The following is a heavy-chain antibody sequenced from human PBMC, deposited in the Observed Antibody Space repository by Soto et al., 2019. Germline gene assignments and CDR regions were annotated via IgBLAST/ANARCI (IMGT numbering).Heavy chain of an antibody. Sequence: EGSLRRSCAAAGFPRSIYFMTWVRQATGKGLEWVSSISTDGDETHYTDSVKGRFTISRDNSKNTLYMQLNSLRAEDTAIYYCASYLQQNPFDYWGQGSLVTVSS. D-gene: IGHD1-26*01. CDR1: GFPRSIYF. CDR3: ASYLQQNPFDY. CDR2: ISTDGDET. J-gene: IGHJ4*02. V-gene: IGHV3-23*01.